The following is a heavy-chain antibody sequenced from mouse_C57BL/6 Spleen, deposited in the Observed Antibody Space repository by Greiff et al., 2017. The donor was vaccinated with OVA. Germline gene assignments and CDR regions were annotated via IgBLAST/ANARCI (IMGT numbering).Heavy chain of an antibody. J-gene: IGHJ4*01. CDR3: ARRLPYYAMDY. Sequence: QVQLQQSGAELVRPGTSVKVSCKASGYAFTNYLIEWVKQRPGQGLEWIGVINPGSGGTNYNEKFKGKVTLTADKSSSTAYMQLSSLTSEDSAVYFCARRLPYYAMDYWGQGTSVTVSS. CDR1: GYAFTNYL. CDR2: INPGSGGT. V-gene: IGHV1-54*01.